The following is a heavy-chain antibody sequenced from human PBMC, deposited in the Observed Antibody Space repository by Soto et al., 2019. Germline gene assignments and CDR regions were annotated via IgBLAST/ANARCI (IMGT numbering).Heavy chain of an antibody. CDR3: ASVLTSPVGPVDYYDSSGYYYGSFDY. Sequence: QVQLVESGGGVVQPGRSLRLSCAASGFTFSSYGMHWVRQAPGKGLEWVAVIWYDGSNKYYADSVKGRFTISRDNSKTTLYLQMNSLRAGDTAVYYCASVLTSPVGPVDYYDSSGYYYGSFDYWGQGTLVTVS. D-gene: IGHD3-22*01. J-gene: IGHJ4*02. CDR1: GFTFSSYG. CDR2: IWYDGSNK. V-gene: IGHV3-33*01.